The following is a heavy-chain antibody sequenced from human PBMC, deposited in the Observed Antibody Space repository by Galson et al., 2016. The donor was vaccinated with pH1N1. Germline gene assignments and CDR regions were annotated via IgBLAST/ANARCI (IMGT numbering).Heavy chain of an antibody. V-gene: IGHV5-51*03. D-gene: IGHD1-20*01. CDR1: GYGFASQW. J-gene: IGHJ4*02. Sequence: SGAEVKKPGESLKISCKGSGYGFASQWIGWVRQMPGKGLEWMGIIYPDDSDTRYSPSFQGQVTISVDKSFSTAYLQWSSLKASDTAMYYCATSRSIAGIHFDYWGQGTLVTVSS. CDR3: ATSRSIAGIHFDY. CDR2: IYPDDSDT.